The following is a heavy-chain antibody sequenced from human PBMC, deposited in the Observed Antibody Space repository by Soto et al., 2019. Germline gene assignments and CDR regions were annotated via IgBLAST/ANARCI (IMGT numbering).Heavy chain of an antibody. CDR3: AAGKSSGSCFYYYYYGMDV. CDR2: IVVGSGDT. J-gene: IGHJ6*04. Sequence: SVKVSCKASGFTFTSSAVQGLRQARGQRLAWIGWIVVGSGDTNYAQNFQERLTITRDMSTGTAYMELSSLRSEDTAVYFCAAGKSSGSCFYYYYYGMDVWGKGTTVTVSS. D-gene: IGHD3-22*01. CDR1: GFTFTSSA. V-gene: IGHV1-58*01.